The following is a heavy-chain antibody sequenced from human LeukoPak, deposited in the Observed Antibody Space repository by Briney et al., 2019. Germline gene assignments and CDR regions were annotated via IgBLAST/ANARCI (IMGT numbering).Heavy chain of an antibody. D-gene: IGHD3-3*01. V-gene: IGHV3-7*03. CDR2: IKQDGSEK. J-gene: IGHJ4*02. CDR1: GFTFSSYS. Sequence: GGSLRLSCAASGFTFSSYSMNWVRQAPGKGLEWVAHIKQDGSEKYYVGSVKGRFTISRDNAKNSLYLQMNSLRAEDTAVYYCARSGVLEWLLWTAYWGQGTLVTVSS. CDR3: ARSGVLEWLLWTAY.